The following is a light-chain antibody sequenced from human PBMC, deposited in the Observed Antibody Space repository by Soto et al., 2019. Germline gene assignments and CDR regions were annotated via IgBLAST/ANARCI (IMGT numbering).Light chain of an antibody. CDR3: CSYAGGYTFV. V-gene: IGLV2-11*01. CDR2: DAT. J-gene: IGLJ1*01. Sequence: QSALTQPRSVSGSPGQSVTISCTGASGNIGAYNFVSWYQLHPDKAPKVIIYDATKRPSGVPDRFSGSKSGNTASLTISGLQAEDEADYYFCSYAGGYTFVFGNGTKVTVL. CDR1: SGNIGAYNF.